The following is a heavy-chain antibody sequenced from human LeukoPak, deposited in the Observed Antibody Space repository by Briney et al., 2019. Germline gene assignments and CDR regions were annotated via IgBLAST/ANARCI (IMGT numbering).Heavy chain of an antibody. Sequence: GGSLRLSCAASGFSFSSYAMSWVRPAPGKGLEWVSAISGSGGSTYYADSVKGRITISRDNSKNTLYLQMNSLRAEDTAVYYCAKGRSYGGNSDFDYWGQGTLVTVSS. V-gene: IGHV3-23*01. CDR2: ISGSGGST. D-gene: IGHD4-23*01. J-gene: IGHJ4*02. CDR1: GFSFSSYA. CDR3: AKGRSYGGNSDFDY.